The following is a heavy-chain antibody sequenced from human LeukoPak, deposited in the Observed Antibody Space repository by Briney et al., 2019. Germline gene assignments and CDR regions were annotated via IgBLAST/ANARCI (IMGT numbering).Heavy chain of an antibody. V-gene: IGHV4-61*02. CDR2: IYTSGST. CDR1: GGSISSGSYY. Sequence: SETLSLTRTVSGGSISSGSYYWSWIRQPAGKGLECIGRIYTSGSTDYNPSLKSRVTISVATSKNQFSLKLSSVTAADTAVYYCARATWPLCYFDYWGQGTLVTVSS. D-gene: IGHD5-12*01. J-gene: IGHJ4*02. CDR3: ARATWPLCYFDY.